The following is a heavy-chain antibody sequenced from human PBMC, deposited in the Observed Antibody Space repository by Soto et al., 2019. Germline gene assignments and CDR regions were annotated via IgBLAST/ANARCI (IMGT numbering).Heavy chain of an antibody. Sequence: QVQLVQSGAEVKKPGSSVKVSCKASGVTFSSETISWVRQAPGQGLAWVGGILHLFGTANYAQKFQGRVTITADEATSTLYIELSSLRSDDTAVYYYATELGDNPASPVDSWGQGTLVTVSS. CDR3: ATELGDNPASPVDS. D-gene: IGHD2-21*01. J-gene: IGHJ4*02. V-gene: IGHV1-69*01. CDR2: ILHLFGTA. CDR1: GVTFSSET.